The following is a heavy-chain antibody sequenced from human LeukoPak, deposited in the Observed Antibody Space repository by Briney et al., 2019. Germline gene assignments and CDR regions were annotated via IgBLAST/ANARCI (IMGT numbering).Heavy chain of an antibody. CDR1: GFTFSSYS. CDR3: ARDAGAGFDY. J-gene: IGHJ4*02. Sequence: GGSLRLSCAASGFTFSSYSMNWVRQAPGKGLEWVSFIYSDNTHYSDSVKGRFTISRDNSKNTLYLQMNSLRAEDTAVYYCARDAGAGFDYWGQGALVTVSS. V-gene: IGHV3-53*01. D-gene: IGHD6-13*01. CDR2: IYSDNT.